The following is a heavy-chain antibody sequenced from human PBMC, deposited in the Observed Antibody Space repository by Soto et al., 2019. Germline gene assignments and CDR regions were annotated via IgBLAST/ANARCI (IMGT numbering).Heavy chain of an antibody. CDR2: TYYRSKCYH. J-gene: IGHJ4*02. Sequence: QTLSLSCALSVGSVSSNSAASKWIRQYPSRGLEWLGRTYYRSKCYHGYAVSVKSRITIKPDTSKNQFSLQLSSVTPADTGVYYCTGQPVAGAIDYWGQGTPVTVSS. CDR1: VGSVSSNSAA. D-gene: IGHD5-12*01. V-gene: IGHV6-1*01. CDR3: TGQPVAGAIDY.